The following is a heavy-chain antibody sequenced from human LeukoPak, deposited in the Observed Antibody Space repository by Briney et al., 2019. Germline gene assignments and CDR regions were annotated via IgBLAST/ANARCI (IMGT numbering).Heavy chain of an antibody. J-gene: IGHJ3*02. CDR1: GGTFSSYA. CDR2: FIPIFGTA. V-gene: IGHV1-69*05. CDR3: ARLRSRAAGVKGYDAFDI. Sequence: SVKVSCKASGGTFSSYAISWVRQAPGQGLEWMGGFIPIFGTANYAQKFQGRVTITTDESTSTAYMELSSLRSEDTAVYYCARLRSRAAGVKGYDAFDIWGQGTMVTVSS. D-gene: IGHD6-13*01.